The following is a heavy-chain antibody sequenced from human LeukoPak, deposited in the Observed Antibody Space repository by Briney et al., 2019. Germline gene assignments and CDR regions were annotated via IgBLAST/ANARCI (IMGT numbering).Heavy chain of an antibody. CDR2: IYTSGST. Sequence: SETLSLTCTVSGGSITSYYWSWIRQPAGKGLEWIGRIYTSGSTNYNPSLKSRVTMSVDTTKNQFSLKLSSVTAADTAVYYCSSTRCKYYFDYWGQGTLVTVSS. J-gene: IGHJ4*02. V-gene: IGHV4-4*07. CDR1: GGSITSYY. CDR3: SSTRCKYYFDY. D-gene: IGHD2-2*01.